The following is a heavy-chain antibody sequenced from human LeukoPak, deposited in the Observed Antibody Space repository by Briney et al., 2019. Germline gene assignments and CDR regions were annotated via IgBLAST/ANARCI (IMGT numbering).Heavy chain of an antibody. Sequence: GGSLRLSCAASGFSFSTYGMHWVRQAPGKGLEWVALIWNAGTNTYYADSVKGRFTISRDNSKNTLYLQMNSLRAEDTAVYYCAGDFGPRLYAFDVWGQGTMITVSS. V-gene: IGHV3-33*01. J-gene: IGHJ3*01. CDR3: AGDFGPRLYAFDV. CDR2: IWNAGTNT. D-gene: IGHD3-16*01. CDR1: GFSFSTYG.